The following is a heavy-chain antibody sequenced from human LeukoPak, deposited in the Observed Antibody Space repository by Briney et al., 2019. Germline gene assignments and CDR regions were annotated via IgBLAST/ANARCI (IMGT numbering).Heavy chain of an antibody. D-gene: IGHD6-13*01. Sequence: SETLSLTCTVSGGSISSSSYYWGWIRQPPGKGLEWIGSIYYSGSTYYNPSLKSRVTISVDTSKNQFSLKLSSVTAADTAVYYCARSSSSGGDFDYWGQGTLVTVSS. J-gene: IGHJ4*02. CDR1: GGSISSSSYY. V-gene: IGHV4-39*07. CDR2: IYYSGST. CDR3: ARSSSSGGDFDY.